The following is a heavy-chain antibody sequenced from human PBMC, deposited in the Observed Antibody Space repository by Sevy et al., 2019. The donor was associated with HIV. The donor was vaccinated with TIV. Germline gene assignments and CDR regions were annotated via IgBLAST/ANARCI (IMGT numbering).Heavy chain of an antibody. CDR3: AVERYDSSDSFDAFDI. J-gene: IGHJ3*02. CDR1: GFTFNNYA. D-gene: IGHD3-22*01. V-gene: IGHV3-23*01. CDR2: IFRDGSGT. Sequence: GGSLRLSCAASGFTFNNYAMNWVRQAPGKGLEWVSTIFRDGSGTYYSDSVKGRFTISRDNSKNTLDLQMNSLRADDTAVYYCAVERYDSSDSFDAFDIWGQGKMVTVSS.